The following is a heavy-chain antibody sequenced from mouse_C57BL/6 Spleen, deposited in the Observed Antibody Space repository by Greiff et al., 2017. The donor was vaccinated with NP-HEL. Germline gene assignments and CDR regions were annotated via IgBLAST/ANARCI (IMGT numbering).Heavy chain of an antibody. Sequence: EVKLMESGGGLVKPGGSLKLSCAASGFTFSSYAMSWVRQTPEKRLEWVATISDGGSYTYYPDNVKGRFTISRDNAKNNLYLQMSHLESEDTAMYYCARITTVFDYWGQGTTLTVSS. CDR3: ARITTVFDY. V-gene: IGHV5-4*03. CDR2: ISDGGSYT. J-gene: IGHJ2*01. D-gene: IGHD1-1*01. CDR1: GFTFSSYA.